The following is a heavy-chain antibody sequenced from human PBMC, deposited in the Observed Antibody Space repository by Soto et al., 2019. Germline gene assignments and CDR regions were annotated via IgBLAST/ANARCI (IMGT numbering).Heavy chain of an antibody. J-gene: IGHJ4*02. CDR3: ARDFTTAETPGDDFDY. Sequence: EVQLVESGGGLVQPGGSLRLSCAASGFTFTNYWMHWVRQVPGKGLVWVSRINADGSYASYVDFVKGRFTISRDNSRNTVHLQMNSLSAEDTAVYYCARDFTTAETPGDDFDYWGQGIPVTVSS. V-gene: IGHV3-74*01. CDR2: INADGSYA. D-gene: IGHD4-17*01. CDR1: GFTFTNYW.